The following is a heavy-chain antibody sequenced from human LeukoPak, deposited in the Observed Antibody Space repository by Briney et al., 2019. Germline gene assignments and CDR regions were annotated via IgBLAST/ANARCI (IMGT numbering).Heavy chain of an antibody. CDR1: GGFISSYY. D-gene: IGHD3-3*01. J-gene: IGHJ4*02. CDR2: IYYSGST. Sequence: SETLSLTCTVSGGFISSYYWSWIRQPPGRGLEWIGYIYYSGSTNYNPSLKSRVTISVDTSKNQFSLKLSSVTAADTAVYYCARGRFLLRFLEWTLDYWGQGTLVTVSS. V-gene: IGHV4-59*01. CDR3: ARGRFLLRFLEWTLDY.